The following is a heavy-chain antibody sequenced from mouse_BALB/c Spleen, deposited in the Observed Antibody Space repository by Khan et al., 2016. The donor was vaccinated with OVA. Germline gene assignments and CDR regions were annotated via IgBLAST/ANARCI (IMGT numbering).Heavy chain of an antibody. D-gene: IGHD2-12*01. CDR3: ARSTYRYAFVY. CDR2: IIYTGYT. CDR1: GDSITSGY. J-gene: IGHJ3*01. Sequence: EVQLQESGPSLVKPSQTLSLTCSVTGDSITSGYWNWIRKFPGNKLEYMGYIIYTGYTYYNPSLKSRISITRHTSKNQYYLQLSSVTDEDTATSCCARSTYRYAFVYWGQGTLVTVSA. V-gene: IGHV3-8*02.